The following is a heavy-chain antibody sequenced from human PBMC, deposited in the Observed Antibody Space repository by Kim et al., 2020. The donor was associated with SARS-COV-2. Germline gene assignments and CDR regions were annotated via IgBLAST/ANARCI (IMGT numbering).Heavy chain of an antibody. J-gene: IGHJ4*02. Sequence: DGSNKYYAGSVKGRFTISRDNSKNMLFLQMNSLRAEDTAVYYCANFESWGQGTLVTVSS. CDR2: DGSNK. V-gene: IGHV3-33*06. CDR3: ANFES.